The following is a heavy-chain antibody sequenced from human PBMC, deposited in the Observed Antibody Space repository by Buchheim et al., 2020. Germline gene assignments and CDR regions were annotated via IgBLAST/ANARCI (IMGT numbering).Heavy chain of an antibody. D-gene: IGHD3-16*02. V-gene: IGHV3-33*01. CDR1: GFTFSSYG. Sequence: QVQLVESGGGVVQPGRSLRLSCAASGFTFSSYGMHWVRQAPGKGLEWVAVIWYDGSNKYYADSVKGRFTISRDNSKNTLYLQMSSLRAEDTAVYYCAREFPYDYVWGSYRPSNSYYFDYWGQGTL. J-gene: IGHJ4*02. CDR2: IWYDGSNK. CDR3: AREFPYDYVWGSYRPSNSYYFDY.